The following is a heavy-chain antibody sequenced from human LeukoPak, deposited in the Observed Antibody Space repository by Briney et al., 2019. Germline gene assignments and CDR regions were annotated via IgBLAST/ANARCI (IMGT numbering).Heavy chain of an antibody. CDR1: GYTFTSYG. Sequence: GASVKVSCKASGYTFTSYGISWVRQAPGQGLEWMGWISAYNGNTNYAQKLQGRVTMTTDTSTSTAYMELRSLRSDDTAVYYCARVRACREVAGTMHAFDIWGQGTMVTVSS. J-gene: IGHJ3*02. D-gene: IGHD6-19*01. CDR3: ARVRACREVAGTMHAFDI. CDR2: ISAYNGNT. V-gene: IGHV1-18*01.